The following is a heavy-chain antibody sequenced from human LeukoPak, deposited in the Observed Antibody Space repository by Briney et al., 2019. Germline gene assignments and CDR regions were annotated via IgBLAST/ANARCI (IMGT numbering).Heavy chain of an antibody. CDR2: ISYDGSNK. D-gene: IGHD5-12*01. CDR1: GFTFSSNW. CDR3: AKGSNRGVATIDY. J-gene: IGHJ4*02. Sequence: GGSLRLSCAASGFTFSSNWMHWVRQAPGKGLDWVAVISYDGSNKYYADSVKGRFTISRDNSKNTLFLQMNSLRAEDTAVYYCAKGSNRGVATIDYWGQGTLVTVSS. V-gene: IGHV3-30*18.